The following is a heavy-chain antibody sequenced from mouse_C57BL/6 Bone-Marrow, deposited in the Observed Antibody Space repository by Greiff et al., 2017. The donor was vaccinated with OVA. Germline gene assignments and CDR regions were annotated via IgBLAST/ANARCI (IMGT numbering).Heavy chain of an antibody. CDR1: GFTFSSYG. Sequence: EVKLVESGGDLVKPGGSLKLSCAASGFTFSSYGMSWVRQTPDKRLEWVATISSGGSYTYYPDSVKGRFTISRDNAKNTLYLQMSSLKSEDTAMYYCARHYDYYYYAMDYWGQGTSVTVTS. D-gene: IGHD2-4*01. V-gene: IGHV5-6*02. CDR2: ISSGGSYT. J-gene: IGHJ4*01. CDR3: ARHYDYYYYAMDY.